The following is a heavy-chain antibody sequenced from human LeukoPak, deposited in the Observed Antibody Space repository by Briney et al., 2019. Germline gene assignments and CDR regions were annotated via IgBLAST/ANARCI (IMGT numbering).Heavy chain of an antibody. Sequence: GASVKVSCKASGGTFSSYAISWVRQAPGQGLEWMGGIIPIFGTANYAQKFQGRVTITTDESTSTAYMELSSLRAEDTALYYCAKGVSSNWYFYFDYWGQGALVTVSS. CDR3: AKGVSSNWYFYFDY. D-gene: IGHD6-13*01. CDR2: IIPIFGTA. CDR1: GGTFSSYA. J-gene: IGHJ4*02. V-gene: IGHV1-69*05.